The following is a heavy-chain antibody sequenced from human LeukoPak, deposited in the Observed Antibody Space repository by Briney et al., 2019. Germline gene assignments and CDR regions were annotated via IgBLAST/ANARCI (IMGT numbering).Heavy chain of an antibody. Sequence: SQTLSLTCAISGDSVSSNSAAWNWIRQSPSRGLEWLGRTYYRSKWYNDYAVSVKSRITINPDTSKNQFSLQLNSVTPEDTAVYYCARDSEIFTIFGVVVTSGFDYWGQGTLVTVSS. CDR2: TYYRSKWYN. V-gene: IGHV6-1*01. CDR1: GDSVSSNSAA. J-gene: IGHJ4*02. CDR3: ARDSEIFTIFGVVVTSGFDY. D-gene: IGHD3-3*01.